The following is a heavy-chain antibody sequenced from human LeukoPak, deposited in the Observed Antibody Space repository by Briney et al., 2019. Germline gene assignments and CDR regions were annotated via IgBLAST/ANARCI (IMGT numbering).Heavy chain of an antibody. V-gene: IGHV4-39*01. Sequence: SETLSLTCTVSGVSISSSNSYWGWIRQPPGKGLEWIGSIYYSGNTYYNASLKSQVSISIDTSKNQFSLRLTSVTAADTAVYYCARDPRTYYYDNWGQGTLVTVSS. D-gene: IGHD1-1*01. CDR2: IYYSGNT. CDR3: ARDPRTYYYDN. J-gene: IGHJ4*02. CDR1: GVSISSSNSY.